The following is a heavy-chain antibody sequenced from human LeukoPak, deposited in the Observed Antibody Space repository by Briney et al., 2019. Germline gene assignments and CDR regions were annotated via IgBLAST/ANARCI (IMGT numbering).Heavy chain of an antibody. Sequence: SGTLSLTCAVSGGSISTTDWWSWVRQPPGKGLEWIGQIYHGGSTNYNPSLKSRVTTSVDKSKNQFSLKLISLTAADTAVYYCARDGAATVAGYAFDIWGQGTMVTVSS. CDR3: ARDGAATVAGYAFDI. V-gene: IGHV4-4*02. J-gene: IGHJ3*02. D-gene: IGHD6-19*01. CDR1: GGSISTTDW. CDR2: IYHGGST.